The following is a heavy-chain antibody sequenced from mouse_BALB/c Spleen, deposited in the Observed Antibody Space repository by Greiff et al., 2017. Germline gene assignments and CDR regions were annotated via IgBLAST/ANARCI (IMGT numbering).Heavy chain of an antibody. Sequence: DVQLVESGGGLVKPGGSLKLSCAASGFTFSSYAMSWVRQTPEKRLEWVATISSGGSYTYYPDSVKGRFTISRDNAKNTLYLQMSSLRSEDTAMYYCARQGPTGFAYWGQGTLVTVSA. J-gene: IGHJ3*01. CDR1: GFTFSSYA. CDR3: ARQGPTGFAY. V-gene: IGHV5-9-3*01. CDR2: ISSGGSYT.